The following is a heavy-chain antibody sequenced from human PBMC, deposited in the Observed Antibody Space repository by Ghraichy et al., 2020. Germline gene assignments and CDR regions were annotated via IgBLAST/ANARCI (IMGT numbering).Heavy chain of an antibody. V-gene: IGHV3-48*02. Sequence: LSLTCAASGFTFSSYSMNWVRQAPGKGLEWVSYISSSSSTIYYADSVKGRFTISRDNAKNSLYLQMNSLRDEDTAVYYCARERDGDIDYWGQGTLVTVSS. J-gene: IGHJ4*02. CDR1: GFTFSSYS. CDR2: ISSSSSTI. D-gene: IGHD4-17*01. CDR3: ARERDGDIDY.